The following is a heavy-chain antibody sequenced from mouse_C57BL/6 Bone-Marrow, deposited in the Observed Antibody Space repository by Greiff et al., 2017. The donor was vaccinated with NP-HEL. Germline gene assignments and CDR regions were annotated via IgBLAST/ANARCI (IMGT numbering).Heavy chain of an antibody. CDR2: INPSSGYT. D-gene: IGHD1-1*01. CDR1: GYTFTSYW. J-gene: IGHJ1*03. Sequence: VQLQQSGAELAKPGASVKLSCKASGYTFTSYWMHWVKQRPGQGLEWIGYINPSSGYTKYNQKFKDKVTLTADKSSSTAYMQLSSLTYEDSAVYYCAREIPIPDVVYWYFDVWGTGTTVTVSS. CDR3: AREIPIPDVVYWYFDV. V-gene: IGHV1-7*01.